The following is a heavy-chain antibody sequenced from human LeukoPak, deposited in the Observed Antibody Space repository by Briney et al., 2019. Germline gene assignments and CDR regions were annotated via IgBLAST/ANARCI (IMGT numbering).Heavy chain of an antibody. CDR1: GFTFDDYA. V-gene: IGHV3-43*02. CDR3: AKDGLHCTNGVCYSAIIDY. CDR2: TSGDGGST. Sequence: GGSLRLSCATSGFTFDDYAMHWVRQGPGKGLECVCLTSGDGGSTYYADSVKGRFTISRDNSRNSLYLQMNNLRTEDTALYYCAKDGLHCTNGVCYSAIIDYWGQGTLVTVSS. J-gene: IGHJ4*02. D-gene: IGHD2-8*01.